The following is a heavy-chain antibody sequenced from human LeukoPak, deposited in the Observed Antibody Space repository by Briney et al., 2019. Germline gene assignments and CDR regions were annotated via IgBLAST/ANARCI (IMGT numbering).Heavy chain of an antibody. CDR2: IYHSGST. CDR3: ARRSSSWKNWFDP. D-gene: IGHD6-13*01. Sequence: PSGTLSLTCAVSGGSISSSNWWSWVRQPPGKGLEWIGEIYHSGSTNYNPSLKSRVTMSVDMSKNQFSLKLSSVTAADTAVYYCARRSSSWKNWFDPWGQGTLVTVSS. J-gene: IGHJ5*02. CDR1: GGSISSSNW. V-gene: IGHV4-4*02.